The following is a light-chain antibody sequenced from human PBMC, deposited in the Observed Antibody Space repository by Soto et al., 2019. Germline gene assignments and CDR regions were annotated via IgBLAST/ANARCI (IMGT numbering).Light chain of an antibody. V-gene: IGKV3-20*01. CDR1: QSVSSNF. CDR3: QQYVTAPRT. CDR2: GAS. Sequence: EIVLTQSPGTLSLSPGERATLSCRASQSVSSNFLAWYQQKPGQAPSLLIYGASNRATGVPDRFSGGGSGTDFTLTISRLEPEDFAVYFCQQYVTAPRTFGQGTKVDIK. J-gene: IGKJ1*01.